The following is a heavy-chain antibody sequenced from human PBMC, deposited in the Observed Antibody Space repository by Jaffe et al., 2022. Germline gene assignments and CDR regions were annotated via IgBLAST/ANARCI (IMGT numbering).Heavy chain of an antibody. CDR3: AKDRWLALDY. D-gene: IGHD6-19*01. CDR1: GFTFSSYG. Sequence: QVQLVESGGGVVQPGGSLRLSCAASGFTFSSYGMHWVRQAPGKGLEWVAFIRYDGSNKYYADSVKGRFTISRDNSKNTLYLQMNSLRAEDTAVYYCAKDRWLALDYWGQGTLVTVSS. CDR2: IRYDGSNK. V-gene: IGHV3-30*02. J-gene: IGHJ4*02.